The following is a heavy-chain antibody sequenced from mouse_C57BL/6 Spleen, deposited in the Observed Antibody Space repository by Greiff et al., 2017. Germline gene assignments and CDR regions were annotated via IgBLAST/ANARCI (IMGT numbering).Heavy chain of an antibody. V-gene: IGHV5-17*01. D-gene: IGHD2-4*01. J-gene: IGHJ4*01. CDR2: ISSGSSTI. Sequence: EVKLVESGGGLVKPGGSLKLSCAASGFTFSDYGMHWVRQAPEKGLEWVAYISSGSSTIYYADTVKGRFTISRDNAKNTLFLQMTSLRSEDTAMYCCARRTIYYDYDGGLYAKDYWGQGTSVTVSS. CDR3: ARRTIYYDYDGGLYAKDY. CDR1: GFTFSDYG.